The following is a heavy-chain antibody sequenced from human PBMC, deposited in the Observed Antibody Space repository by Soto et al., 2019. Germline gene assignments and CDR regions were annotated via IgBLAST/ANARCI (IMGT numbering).Heavy chain of an antibody. J-gene: IGHJ5*02. Sequence: SETLSLTCTVSGGSISSYYWSWIRQPPGKGLEWIGYIYYSGSTNYNPSLKSRVTISVDTSKNQFSLKLSSVTAADTAVYYCAGSPEQWLVRPNWFDPWGQGTLVTVS. D-gene: IGHD6-19*01. CDR2: IYYSGST. CDR1: GGSISSYY. V-gene: IGHV4-59*01. CDR3: AGSPEQWLVRPNWFDP.